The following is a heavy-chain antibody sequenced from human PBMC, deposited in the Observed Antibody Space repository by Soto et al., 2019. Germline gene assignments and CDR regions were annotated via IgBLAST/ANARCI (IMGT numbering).Heavy chain of an antibody. CDR3: ARARMVRGIIYYYGMDV. V-gene: IGHV4-31*03. Sequence: QVQLQESGPGLVKSSQTLSLTCTVSGGSISSDGNYWSWIRQHPGKGLEGIGYIYYSGSTNYNPSLTSRVTTSVDTSNHQFSLKLNDVTAADTAVYYCARARMVRGIIYYYGMDVWGQGTTVTVSS. D-gene: IGHD3-10*01. CDR1: GGSISSDGNY. CDR2: IYYSGST. J-gene: IGHJ6*02.